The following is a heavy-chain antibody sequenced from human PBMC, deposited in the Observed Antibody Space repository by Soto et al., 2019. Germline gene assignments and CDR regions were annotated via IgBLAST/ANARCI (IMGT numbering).Heavy chain of an antibody. CDR3: AKVNGSGIYNNFPDY. CDR1: WFPCSGYG. CDR2: ISGSGGST. Sequence: LILCCAAAWFPCSGYGMTWVSQAPGNGLEWVSLISGSGGSTYYADSVKGRFTISRDNSRDTLYLQMNSLRAEDTAVYYCAKVNGSGIYNNFPDYWGQGTLVTVSS. V-gene: IGHV3-23*01. D-gene: IGHD3-10*01. J-gene: IGHJ4*02.